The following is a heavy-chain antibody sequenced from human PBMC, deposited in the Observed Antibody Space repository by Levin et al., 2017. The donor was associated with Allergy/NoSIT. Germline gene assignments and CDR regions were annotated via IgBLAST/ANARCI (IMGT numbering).Heavy chain of an antibody. Sequence: AGGSLRLSCAASGFTFSSYGMHWVRQAPDKGLEWVALISYDGSNKYYADSVKGRFTISRDNSKNTLYLQMNSLRAEDTAVYYCAKANYDIGRYMDVWGKGTTVTVSS. CDR1: GFTFSSYG. V-gene: IGHV3-30*18. J-gene: IGHJ6*03. CDR3: AKANYDIGRYMDV. D-gene: IGHD3-9*01. CDR2: ISYDGSNK.